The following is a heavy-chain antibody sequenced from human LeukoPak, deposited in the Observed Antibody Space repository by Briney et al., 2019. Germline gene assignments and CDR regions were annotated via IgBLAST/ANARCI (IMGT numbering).Heavy chain of an antibody. CDR1: GFTFSTYA. V-gene: IGHV3-23*01. Sequence: PAESLSLSCAASGFTFSTYAMSWVRQAPGKGLEWVSAVSDSGSGTYYADSVKGRFTISRDNSKNTLYLQMTSLRAEDTALYYCAKGKGSSGWYDWGQGTLVTVSS. CDR2: VSDSGSGT. CDR3: AKGKGSSGWYD. D-gene: IGHD6-19*01. J-gene: IGHJ4*02.